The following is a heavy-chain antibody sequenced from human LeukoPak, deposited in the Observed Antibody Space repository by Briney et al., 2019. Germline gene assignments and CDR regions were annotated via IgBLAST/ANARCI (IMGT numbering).Heavy chain of an antibody. CDR2: INPNSGGT. CDR3: ASNTYYYDSSGYRLDAFDI. CDR1: GYTFTTYG. J-gene: IGHJ3*02. D-gene: IGHD3-22*01. Sequence: ASVKVSCKASGYTFTTYGISWVRQAPGQGLEWMGWINPNSGGTNYAQKFQGRVTMTRDTSISTAYMELSRLRSDDTAVYYCASNTYYYDSSGYRLDAFDIWGQGTMVTVSS. V-gene: IGHV1-2*02.